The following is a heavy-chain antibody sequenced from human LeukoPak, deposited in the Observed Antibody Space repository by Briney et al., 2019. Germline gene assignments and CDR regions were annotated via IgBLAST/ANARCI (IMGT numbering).Heavy chain of an antibody. CDR2: INPSGGST. V-gene: IGHV1-46*01. CDR3: ATLSTAFDF. Sequence: GASVKVSCKASGYTFTGYYMHWVRQAPGQGLEWMGIINPSGGSTSYAQKFQGRITMTRDMSTSTVYMELSSLRSEDTAVYYCATLSTAFDFWGQGTLVTVSS. J-gene: IGHJ4*02. D-gene: IGHD2/OR15-2a*01. CDR1: GYTFTGYY.